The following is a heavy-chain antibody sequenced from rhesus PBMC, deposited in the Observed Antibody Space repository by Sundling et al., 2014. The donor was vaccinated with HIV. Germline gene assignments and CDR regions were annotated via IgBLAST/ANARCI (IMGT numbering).Heavy chain of an antibody. CDR1: GGSTSTHY. D-gene: IGHD3-3*01. Sequence: QLQLQESGPGLVKPSETLSVTCAVSGGSTSTHYWSWIRRAPGKGLEWIGYIHGRDSNTDYNPSLKSRVTLSVDTSKNQFSLRLNSVTAADTAVYSCARTGPWTGYYSFDFWGQGVLVTVSP. CDR3: ARTGPWTGYYSFDF. CDR2: IHGRDSNT. J-gene: IGHJ4*01. V-gene: IGHV4-169*01.